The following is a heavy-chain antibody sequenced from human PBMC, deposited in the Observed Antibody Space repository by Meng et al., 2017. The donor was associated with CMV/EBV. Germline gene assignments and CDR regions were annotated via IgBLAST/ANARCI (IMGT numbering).Heavy chain of an antibody. J-gene: IGHJ4*02. CDR3: VKRLAGYCTGGRCTDY. CDR2: ISYDGSNR. CDR1: GFIFGTYD. V-gene: IGHV3-30*18. D-gene: IGHD2-8*02. Sequence: GFIFGTYDMHWVRQAPGKGLEWVAVISYDGSNRDYADSVKGRFTISRDNDKNTLYLQMNSLRPEDTAVYRCVKRLAGYCTGGRCTDYWGQGTLVTVSS.